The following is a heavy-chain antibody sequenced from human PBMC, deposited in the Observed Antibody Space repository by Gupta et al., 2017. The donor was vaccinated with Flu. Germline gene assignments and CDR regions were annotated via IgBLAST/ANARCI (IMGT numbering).Heavy chain of an antibody. CDR1: GFTFRSYT. V-gene: IGHV3-23*01. Sequence: EVQLLESGGGSVQPGGSLRLSCAASGFTFRSYTMSWVRQAPGKGLEWVSAISDNSVYTYYADSVTGRFTISRDNSKNTLFLQMNSLRAEDTAVYYCVKGSSSARPYYFDYWGQGTLVTVSS. D-gene: IGHD6-6*01. J-gene: IGHJ4*02. CDR2: ISDNSVYT. CDR3: VKGSSSARPYYFDY.